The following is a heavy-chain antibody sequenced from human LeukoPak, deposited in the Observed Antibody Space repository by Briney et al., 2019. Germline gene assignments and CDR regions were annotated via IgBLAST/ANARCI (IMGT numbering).Heavy chain of an antibody. CDR1: GGTFSSYA. J-gene: IGHJ4*02. Sequence: ASVKVSCKASGGTFSSYAISWVRQAPGQGLEWMGGIIPIFGTANYARKFQGRVTITTDESTSTAYMELSSLRSEDTAVYYCARDRTTIFGVVIMGYWGQGTLVTVSS. CDR2: IIPIFGTA. D-gene: IGHD3-3*01. CDR3: ARDRTTIFGVVIMGY. V-gene: IGHV1-69*05.